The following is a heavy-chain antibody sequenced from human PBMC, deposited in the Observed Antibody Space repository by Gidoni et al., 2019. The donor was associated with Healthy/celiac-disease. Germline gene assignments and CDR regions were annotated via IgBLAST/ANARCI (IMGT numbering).Heavy chain of an antibody. D-gene: IGHD3-3*01. CDR3: AREVSDFWSGYSYYYYGMDV. V-gene: IGHV3-30-3*01. J-gene: IGHJ6*02. CDR2: ISYDGSNK. CDR1: GFTFSSYA. Sequence: QVQLVESGGGVVQPGRSLRLSCAASGFTFSSYAMHWVRQAPGKGLELVAVISYDGSNKYYADSVKGRFTISRDNSKNTLYLQMNSLRAEDTAVYYCAREVSDFWSGYSYYYYGMDVWGQGTTVTVSS.